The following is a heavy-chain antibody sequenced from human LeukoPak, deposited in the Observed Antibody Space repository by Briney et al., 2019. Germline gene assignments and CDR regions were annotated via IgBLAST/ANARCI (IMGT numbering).Heavy chain of an antibody. CDR2: VSAYNGDT. D-gene: IGHD6-19*01. CDR3: ARGQSSVAGNYYYYFGMDV. V-gene: IGHV1-18*01. Sequence: ASVKVSCKASGYTITTYGINWVRQAPGQGLKWMGWVSAYNGDTNYVEKFQGRVTMTTDTSTSTTYMELRSLRSDDTAIYFCARGQSSVAGNYYYYFGMDVWGQGTTVTVSS. CDR1: GYTITTYG. J-gene: IGHJ6*02.